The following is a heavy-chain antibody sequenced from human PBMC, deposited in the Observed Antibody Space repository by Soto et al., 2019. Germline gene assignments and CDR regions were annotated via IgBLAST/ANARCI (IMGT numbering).Heavy chain of an antibody. V-gene: IGHV3-30-3*01. D-gene: IGHD2-21*02. CDR3: ATDPVAVTGSFIDS. J-gene: IGHJ4*02. CDR2: ISYDGRET. CDR1: GFTFSSYE. Sequence: PGGSLRLSCAASGFTFSSYEMNWVRQAPGKGLEWLSVISYDGRETHYADSVEGRFIISRDSSKKTAYLQMNSLRGDDTAVYFCATDPVAVTGSFIDSWGQGTLVTVSS.